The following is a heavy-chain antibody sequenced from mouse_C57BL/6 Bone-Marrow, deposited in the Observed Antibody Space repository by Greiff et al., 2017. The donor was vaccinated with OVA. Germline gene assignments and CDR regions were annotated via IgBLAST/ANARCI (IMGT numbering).Heavy chain of an antibody. CDR2: IDPENGDT. Sequence: EVQGVESGAELVRPGASVKLSCTASGFNIKDDYMHWVKQRPEQGLEWIGWIDPENGDTEYASKFQGKATITADTSSNTAYLQLSSLTSEDTAVYYCTTDCYYPYWYFDVWGAGTTVTVSS. CDR3: TTDCYYPYWYFDV. CDR1: GFNIKDDY. J-gene: IGHJ1*01. D-gene: IGHD2-3*01. V-gene: IGHV14-4*01.